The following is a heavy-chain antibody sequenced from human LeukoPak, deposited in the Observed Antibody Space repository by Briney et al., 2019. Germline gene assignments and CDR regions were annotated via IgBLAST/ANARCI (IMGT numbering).Heavy chain of an antibody. D-gene: IGHD2-2*01. Sequence: SVKVSCKASGGTFSSYAISWVRQAPGQGLEWMGGIIPIFGTANYAQKFQGRVTITADKSTSTAYMELSSLRSEDTAVYYCAKEGVTSSRGFDYWGQGTLVTVSS. J-gene: IGHJ4*02. CDR1: GGTFSSYA. CDR2: IIPIFGTA. V-gene: IGHV1-69*06. CDR3: AKEGVTSSRGFDY.